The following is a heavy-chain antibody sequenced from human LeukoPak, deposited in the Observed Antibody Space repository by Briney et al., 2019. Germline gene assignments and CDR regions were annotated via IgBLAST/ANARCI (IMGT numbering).Heavy chain of an antibody. V-gene: IGHV4-39*06. CDR2: IYYSGST. J-gene: IGHJ4*02. Sequence: SETLSLTCTVSGGSISSSSYYWGWIRQPPGKGLEWIGSIYYSGSTYYNPSLNSRVTISVDTSKNQFALKLSSVTAADTAVYYCAGNWNYPPIPEDWGQGTLVTVSS. D-gene: IGHD1-7*01. CDR1: GGSISSSSYY. CDR3: AGNWNYPPIPED.